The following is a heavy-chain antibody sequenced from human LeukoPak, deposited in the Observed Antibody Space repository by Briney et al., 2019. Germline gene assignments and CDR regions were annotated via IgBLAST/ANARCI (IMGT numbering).Heavy chain of an antibody. D-gene: IGHD4-23*01. CDR2: ISAYNGNT. V-gene: IGHV1-18*01. J-gene: IGHJ4*02. CDR3: ARDGPGYGGNPTLGY. CDR1: GYTFPSYG. Sequence: ASVKVSCKASGYTFPSYGISWVRQAPGQGLEWMGWISAYNGNTNYAQKLQGRVTMTTDTSTSTAYMELRSLRSEDTAVYYCARDGPGYGGNPTLGYWGQGTLVTVSS.